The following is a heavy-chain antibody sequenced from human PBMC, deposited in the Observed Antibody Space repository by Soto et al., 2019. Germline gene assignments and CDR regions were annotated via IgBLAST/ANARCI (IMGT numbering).Heavy chain of an antibody. CDR2: INHSGST. CDR3: ARTDIVANYGEDAFDI. J-gene: IGHJ3*02. V-gene: IGHV4-34*01. D-gene: IGHD2-15*01. CDR1: GGSFSGYY. Sequence: SETLSLTCAVYGGSFSGYYWSWIRQPPGKGLEWIGEINHSGSTNYNPSLKSRVTISVDTSKNQFSLKLSSVTAADTAVYYCARTDIVANYGEDAFDIWGQGTMVTVSS.